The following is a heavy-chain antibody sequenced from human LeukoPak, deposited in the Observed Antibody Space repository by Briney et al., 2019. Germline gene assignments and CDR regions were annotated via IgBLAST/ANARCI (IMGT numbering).Heavy chain of an antibody. CDR3: ARSTRIVVVAATANPAYYYYGMDV. CDR1: GGSFSGYY. J-gene: IGHJ6*02. Sequence: PSETLSLTCAVYGGSFSGYYWSWIRQPPGKGLEWIGEINHSGSTNYNPSLKSRVTISVDTSKNQFSLKLSSVTAADTAVYYCARSTRIVVVAATANPAYYYYGMDVWGQGTTVTVSS. V-gene: IGHV4-34*01. D-gene: IGHD2-15*01. CDR2: INHSGST.